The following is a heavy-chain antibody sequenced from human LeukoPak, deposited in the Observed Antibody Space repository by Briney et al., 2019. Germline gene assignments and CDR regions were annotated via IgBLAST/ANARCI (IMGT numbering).Heavy chain of an antibody. Sequence: GTSLRLSCTASGFNFGIYGMHWVRQAPGKGLEWVAVMWDDGTNEYYVESVKGRFTISRDNGKRTLYLQMNSLRAEDTAVYYCARDWGVRGVIAYYFDYWGQGTLVTVSS. D-gene: IGHD3-10*01. CDR1: GFNFGIYG. J-gene: IGHJ4*02. V-gene: IGHV3-33*01. CDR2: MWDDGTNE. CDR3: ARDWGVRGVIAYYFDY.